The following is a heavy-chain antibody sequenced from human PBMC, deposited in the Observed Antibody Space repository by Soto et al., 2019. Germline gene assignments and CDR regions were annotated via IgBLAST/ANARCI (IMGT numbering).Heavy chain of an antibody. J-gene: IGHJ2*01. D-gene: IGHD2-15*01. V-gene: IGHV3-23*01. CDR3: AFFFQAEDGIRDTVPVSAFLLNRSSDL. CDR2: ISCSVCKT. Sequence: GKGQAWVTAISCSVCKTYYAGSVKGRFTISRDSSQNTLYLQMNSLSAEDTALYYCAFFFQAEDGIRDTVPVSAFLLNRSSDL.